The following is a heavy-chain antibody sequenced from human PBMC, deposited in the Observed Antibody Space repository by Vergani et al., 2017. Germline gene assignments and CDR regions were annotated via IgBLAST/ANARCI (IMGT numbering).Heavy chain of an antibody. Sequence: QVQLQESGPGLVKPSETLSLTCTVSGGSISSYYWSWIRQPPGXGLEWIGYIYYSGSTYYNPSLKSRVTISVDTSKNQFSLKLSSVTAADTAVYYCARDTIFGVVIDGRVDRYGMDVWGQGTTVTVSS. D-gene: IGHD3-3*01. CDR3: ARDTIFGVVIDGRVDRYGMDV. CDR1: GGSISSYY. V-gene: IGHV4-59*01. J-gene: IGHJ6*02. CDR2: IYYSGST.